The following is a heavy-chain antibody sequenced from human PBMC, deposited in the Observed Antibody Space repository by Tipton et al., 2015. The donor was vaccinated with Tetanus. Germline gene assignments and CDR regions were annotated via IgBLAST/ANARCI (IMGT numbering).Heavy chain of an antibody. V-gene: IGHV4-59*08. D-gene: IGHD2-15*01. CDR2: IYKSGDV. J-gene: IGHJ5*02. CDR3: ARQADNWFDP. Sequence: TLSLTCTVSGGSMSTYYWSWIRQPPGKGLEWIGRIYKSGDVNYNPSLKSRLTLSADTSKNQFSLSLRSVTAADTAVYYCARQADNWFDPWGQGILVTVSS. CDR1: GGSMSTYY.